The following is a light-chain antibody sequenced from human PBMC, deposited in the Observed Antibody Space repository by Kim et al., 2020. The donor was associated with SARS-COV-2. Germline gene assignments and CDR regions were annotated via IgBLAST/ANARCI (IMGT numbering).Light chain of an antibody. CDR2: QDT. CDR3: QAWDSSTVV. V-gene: IGLV3-1*01. CDR1: NLGHKN. Sequence: VTPGQTAVSACSGDNLGHKNACWYQQKPGQAPVLVICQDTNRPSGIPERFSGSNSGNTATLTISGTQAMDEADYYCQAWDSSTVVFGGGTQLTVL. J-gene: IGLJ2*01.